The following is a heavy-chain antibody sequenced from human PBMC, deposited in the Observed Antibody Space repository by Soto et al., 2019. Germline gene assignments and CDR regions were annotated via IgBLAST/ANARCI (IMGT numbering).Heavy chain of an antibody. CDR3: ARDRDTAMPANFDY. Sequence: GGSLRLSCAASGFTFSSYAMHWVRQAPGKGLEWVAVISYDGSNKYYADSVKGRFTISRDNSKNTLYLQMNSLRAEDTAVYYCARDRDTAMPANFDYWGQGTLVTVSS. D-gene: IGHD5-18*01. CDR2: ISYDGSNK. J-gene: IGHJ4*02. V-gene: IGHV3-30-3*01. CDR1: GFTFSSYA.